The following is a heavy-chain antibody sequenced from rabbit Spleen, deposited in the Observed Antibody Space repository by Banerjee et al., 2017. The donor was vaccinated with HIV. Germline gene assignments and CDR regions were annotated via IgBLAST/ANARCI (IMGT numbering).Heavy chain of an antibody. Sequence: QEQLVESGGGLVQPEGSLTLTCTASEFSFSHYWMCWVRQAPGKGLEWIACIGTSSGTTYYASWARGRFTISKTSSTTVTLQMTSLTAADTATYFCARHGDTDDRYFNLWGPGTLVTVS. J-gene: IGHJ4*01. D-gene: IGHD2-1*01. V-gene: IGHV1S45*01. CDR3: ARHGDTDDRYFNL. CDR2: IGTSSGTT. CDR1: EFSFSHYW.